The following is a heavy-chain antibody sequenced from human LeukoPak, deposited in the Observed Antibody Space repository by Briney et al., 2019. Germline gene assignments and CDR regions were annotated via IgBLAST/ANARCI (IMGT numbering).Heavy chain of an antibody. CDR1: GFTFSSYN. J-gene: IGHJ4*02. V-gene: IGHV3-21*01. CDR2: ISSGSTYI. CDR3: ARVNGYNWNFDY. Sequence: GGSLRLSCAASGFTFSSYNMNWVRQAPGKGLEWVSSISSGSTYIYYADSVKGRFTISRDNAKNSLYLQMNNLRAEDTAVYYCARVNGYNWNFDYWGQGTRVTVSA. D-gene: IGHD5-24*01.